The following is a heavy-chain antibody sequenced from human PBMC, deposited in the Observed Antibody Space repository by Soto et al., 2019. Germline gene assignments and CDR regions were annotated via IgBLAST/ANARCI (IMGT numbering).Heavy chain of an antibody. CDR1: GYTFTSYG. J-gene: IGHJ4*02. D-gene: IGHD3-9*01. CDR2: ISAYNGNT. CDR3: ARDHPRVLRYFDWSDY. Sequence: GASVKVSCKASGYTFTSYGISWVRQAPGQGLEWMGWISAYNGNTNYAQKLQGRVTMTTDTSTSTAYMELRSLRSDDTAVYYCARDHPRVLRYFDWSDYWGQGTLVTVSS. V-gene: IGHV1-18*01.